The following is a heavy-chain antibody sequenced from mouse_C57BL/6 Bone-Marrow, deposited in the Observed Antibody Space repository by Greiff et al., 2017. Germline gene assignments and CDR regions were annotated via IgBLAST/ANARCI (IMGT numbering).Heavy chain of an antibody. CDR2: IDPENGDT. J-gene: IGHJ4*01. V-gene: IGHV14-4*01. CDR3: TTSYYGNYGAMDY. Sequence: VQLQQSGAELVRPGASVKLSCTASGFNIKDDYMHWVKQRPEQGLEWIGWIDPENGDTEYASKFQGKATITADTSSNTAYLQLSSLTSEDTAVYYRTTSYYGNYGAMDYWGQGTSVTVSS. CDR1: GFNIKDDY. D-gene: IGHD2-1*01.